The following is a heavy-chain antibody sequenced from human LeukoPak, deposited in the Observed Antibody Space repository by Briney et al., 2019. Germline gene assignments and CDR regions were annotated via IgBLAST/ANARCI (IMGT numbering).Heavy chain of an antibody. CDR1: GFTVSSNY. V-gene: IGHV3-66*01. J-gene: IGHJ4*02. CDR2: IYSGGST. Sequence: GGSLRLSCAASGFTVSSNYMSWVRQAPGKGLEWVSVIYSGGSTYYADSVKGRFTISRDNSKNTPYLQMNSLRAEDTAVYYCARVRSIAADYWGQGTLVTVSS. D-gene: IGHD6-6*01. CDR3: ARVRSIAADY.